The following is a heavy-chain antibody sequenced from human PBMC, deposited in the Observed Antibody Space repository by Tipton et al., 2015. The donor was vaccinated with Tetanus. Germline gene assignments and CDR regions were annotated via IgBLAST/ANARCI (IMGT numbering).Heavy chain of an antibody. J-gene: IGHJ4*02. V-gene: IGHV4-34*01. CDR3: ARLREIVSRSGWAFDY. Sequence: TLSLTCAVYGASFSDYYWSWIRQAPGKGLEWIGEINHSGNTNHNPSLKSRVTLSVDTSKNQFSLRLRSVAAADTAVYYCARLREIVSRSGWAFDYWGQGILVTVSS. D-gene: IGHD5/OR15-5a*01. CDR2: INHSGNT. CDR1: GASFSDYY.